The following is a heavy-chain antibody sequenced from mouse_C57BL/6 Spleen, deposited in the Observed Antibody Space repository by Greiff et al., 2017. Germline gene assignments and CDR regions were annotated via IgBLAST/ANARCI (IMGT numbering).Heavy chain of an antibody. J-gene: IGHJ2*01. CDR3: ARIDYGSSYVLDY. Sequence: VQLQQPGAELVKPGASVKLSCKASGYTFTSYWMQWVKQRPGQGLEWIGEIDPSDSYTNYNQKFKGKATLTVDTSSSTAYMQLSSLTSEDSAVYYCARIDYGSSYVLDYWGQGTTLTVSS. V-gene: IGHV1-50*01. CDR1: GYTFTSYW. CDR2: IDPSDSYT. D-gene: IGHD1-1*01.